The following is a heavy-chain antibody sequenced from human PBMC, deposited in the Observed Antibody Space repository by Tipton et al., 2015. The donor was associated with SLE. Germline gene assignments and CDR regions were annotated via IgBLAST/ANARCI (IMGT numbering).Heavy chain of an antibody. CDR2: IYPGDSDT. CDR1: GYSFSAYW. J-gene: IGHJ4*02. V-gene: IGHV5-51*03. Sequence: QLVQSGAEVKKPGESLKISCKGSGYSFSAYWIGWVRQMPGKGLEWMGIIYPGDSDTRYSPSFQGQVTISADKSISTAYLQWSSLKASDTAMYYCARLRRAYGSGSDYFDYWGQGTLVTVSS. D-gene: IGHD3-10*01. CDR3: ARLRRAYGSGSDYFDY.